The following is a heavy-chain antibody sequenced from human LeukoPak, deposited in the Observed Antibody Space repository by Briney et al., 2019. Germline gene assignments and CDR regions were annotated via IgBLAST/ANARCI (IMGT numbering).Heavy chain of an antibody. D-gene: IGHD2-21*01. CDR1: GGSISRYY. CDR2: IYTTGRT. CDR3: AKILGSGVWYGFDI. V-gene: IGHV4-4*09. J-gene: IGHJ3*02. Sequence: SETLSLTCTVSGGSISRYYWSWIRQPPGKALEWIGYIYTTGRTNYNPSLKSRVTISVDTSKNQFSLKLNSVTAADTAVYYCAKILGSGVWYGFDIWGQGTMVTVSS.